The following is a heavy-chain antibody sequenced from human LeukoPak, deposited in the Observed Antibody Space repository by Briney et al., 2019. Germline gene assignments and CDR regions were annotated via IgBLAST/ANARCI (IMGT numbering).Heavy chain of an antibody. CDR3: AREVVVPAAMAYFDY. CDR1: GGTFSSYA. CDR2: IIPIFGTA. Sequence: SVKVSCKASGGTFSSYAISWVRQAPGQGLEWMGGIIPIFGTANYAQKFQGRVTITADESTSTAYMELSSLRSEDTAVYYCAREVVVPAAMAYFDYWGQGTLVTVSS. J-gene: IGHJ4*02. D-gene: IGHD2-2*01. V-gene: IGHV1-69*13.